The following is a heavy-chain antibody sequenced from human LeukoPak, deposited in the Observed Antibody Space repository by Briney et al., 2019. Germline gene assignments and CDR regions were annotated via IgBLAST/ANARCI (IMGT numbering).Heavy chain of an antibody. J-gene: IGHJ4*02. CDR1: GYTFTDYY. V-gene: IGHV1-69-2*01. Sequence: GASVKVSCKASGYTFTDYYMHWVQQAPGKGLEWMGRVDPGDGETIYAEKFQGRVTITADTSTDTAYMELSSLRSEDTAVYYCATGSLRDFWSGYPGDYWGQGTLVTVSS. D-gene: IGHD3-3*01. CDR2: VDPGDGET. CDR3: ATGSLRDFWSGYPGDY.